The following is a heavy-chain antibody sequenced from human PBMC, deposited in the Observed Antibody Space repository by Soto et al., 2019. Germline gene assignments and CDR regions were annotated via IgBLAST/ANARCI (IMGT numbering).Heavy chain of an antibody. CDR1: GGSISSDNW. J-gene: IGHJ4*02. D-gene: IGHD6-13*01. Sequence: PSETLSLTCAVSGGSISSDNWWSWVRQPPGKGLEWIGDIFHSGSSVYSPSLKNRVTLSVDTSTNQFSLKLSSMTAADTAVYFCARGDLSYSSGWYHFDSWGQGTLVTVSS. V-gene: IGHV4-4*02. CDR2: IFHSGSS. CDR3: ARGDLSYSSGWYHFDS.